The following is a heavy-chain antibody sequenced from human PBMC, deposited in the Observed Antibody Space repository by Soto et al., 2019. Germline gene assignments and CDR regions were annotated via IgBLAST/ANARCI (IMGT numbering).Heavy chain of an antibody. Sequence: GGSLRLSCAASGFTVSSNYMSWVRQAPGKGLEWVSVIYSGGSTYYADTVKGRITISRHNSKNTLYLQMNSLGAEDTAVYYCARYMVRGVIRTYYYMDVWGKGTTVTVSS. V-gene: IGHV3-53*04. CDR2: IYSGGST. CDR1: GFTVSSNY. J-gene: IGHJ6*03. CDR3: ARYMVRGVIRTYYYMDV. D-gene: IGHD3-10*01.